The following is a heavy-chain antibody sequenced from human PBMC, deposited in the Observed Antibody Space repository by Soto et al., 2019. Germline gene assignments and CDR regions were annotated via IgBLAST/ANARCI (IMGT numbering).Heavy chain of an antibody. CDR2: IDPDGTTT. CDR1: GFDFSYYW. CDR3: TRGLRPSSAGTGAY. J-gene: IGHJ1*01. V-gene: IGHV3-74*01. Sequence: PGGSLRLSCVTSGFDFSYYWIHWIRQAPGKGLVWVSRIDPDGTTTNYADSVKGRFTVSRDNAKDTAYLQMDSLTADDTAPYYCTRGLRPSSAGTGAYWGPGTLVTVSS. D-gene: IGHD1-1*01.